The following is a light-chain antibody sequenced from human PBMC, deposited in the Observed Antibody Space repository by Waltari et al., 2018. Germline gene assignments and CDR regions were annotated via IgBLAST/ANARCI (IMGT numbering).Light chain of an antibody. CDR1: QGISNW. CDR3: QQANSFPLT. Sequence: DIQMTQSPSSVSASVGDRVTIPCRASQGISNWLAWYQQKPGKAPKLLIYAASSLQTGVPSRVSGSVSGTEFTLTISSLQPEDFATYYCQQANSFPLTFGPGTKVDIK. J-gene: IGKJ3*01. V-gene: IGKV1-12*01. CDR2: AAS.